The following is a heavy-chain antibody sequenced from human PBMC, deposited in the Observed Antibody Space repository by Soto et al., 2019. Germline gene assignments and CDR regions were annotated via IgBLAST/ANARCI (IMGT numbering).Heavy chain of an antibody. J-gene: IGHJ5*02. CDR1: GYSFTNND. D-gene: IGHD3-16*01. V-gene: IGHV1-8*01. CDR2: MNPGSGDT. Sequence: ASVKVSCKASGYSFTNNDVSWVRQATGEGLEWMGWMNPGSGDTGYAQKFQGRVTMTRDIAIAKAYMELNNLRSDDTAIYYCARMQTFGSLNWLDPWGQGTLVTVSS. CDR3: ARMQTFGSLNWLDP.